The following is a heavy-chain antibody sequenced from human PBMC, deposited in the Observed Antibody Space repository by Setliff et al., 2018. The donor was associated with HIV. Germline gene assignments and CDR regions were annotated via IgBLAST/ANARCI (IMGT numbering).Heavy chain of an antibody. Sequence: PGESLKISCAASGFTLSSYAITWVRQAPGKGLEWVSAISGSGDSTFYADSVQGRFTISRDNSKNTLYLQMNSLRAEDTAVYYCAKAQWLLSHWGFDPWGQGTLVTVSS. CDR2: ISGSGDST. D-gene: IGHD3-3*01. CDR1: GFTLSSYA. CDR3: AKAQWLLSHWGFDP. J-gene: IGHJ5*02. V-gene: IGHV3-23*01.